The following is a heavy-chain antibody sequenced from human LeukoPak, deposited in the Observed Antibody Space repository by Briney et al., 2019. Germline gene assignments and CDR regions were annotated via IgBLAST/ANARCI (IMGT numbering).Heavy chain of an antibody. CDR1: GAASSGLIFSGYG. J-gene: IGHJ4*02. CDR2: IQFGGSQK. D-gene: IGHD3-10*01. Sequence: GGSLRLSCAASGAASSGLIFSGYGLHWVRQAPGKGLEWVAFIQFGGSQKQCADSVKGRFTISRDNSANALYLQLNSLRPEDTAVYYCATGRGVPGYQYFDYWGQGTLVTVSS. CDR3: ATGRGVPGYQYFDY. V-gene: IGHV3-30*02.